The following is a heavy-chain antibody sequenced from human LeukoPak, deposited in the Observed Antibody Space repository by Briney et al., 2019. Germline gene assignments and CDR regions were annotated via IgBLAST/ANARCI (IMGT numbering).Heavy chain of an antibody. J-gene: IGHJ4*02. CDR2: ISNNGGYT. V-gene: IGHV3-23*01. CDR1: GFTFSSNG. CDR3: AKQLGYCSDGSCYFPY. Sequence: GRSLRLSCAASGFTFSSNGMHWVRQAPGKGLEWVSAISNNGGYTYYADSVQGRFTISRDNSKSTLCLQMNSLRAEDTAVYYCAKQLGYCSDGSCYFPYWGQGTLVTVSS. D-gene: IGHD2-15*01.